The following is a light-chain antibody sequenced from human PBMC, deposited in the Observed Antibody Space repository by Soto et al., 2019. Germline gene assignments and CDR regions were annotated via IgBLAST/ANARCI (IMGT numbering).Light chain of an antibody. J-gene: IGKJ4*01. V-gene: IGKV1-39*01. CDR2: AAS. CDR1: QRISSY. Sequence: DIQMTQSPSSLSASVGDRVTITCRASQRISSYLNWYQQKPGKAPKLLIYAASSLQSGVPSRFSGSGSGTDFTLTISSLQPEDFVTYYCQQSYSTPHAFGGGTKVEIK. CDR3: QQSYSTPHA.